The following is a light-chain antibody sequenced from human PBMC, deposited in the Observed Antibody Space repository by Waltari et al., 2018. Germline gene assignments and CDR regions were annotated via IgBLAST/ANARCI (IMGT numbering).Light chain of an antibody. V-gene: IGLV1-51*01. CDR1: SYNIGNYY. Sequence: QSGLTHPRSVTAAPGQKFTISCSGRSYNIGNYYLYWYHQLPGTAPKLLIYDNKKRPSAIPDRISASKSGTSATLDITGLQIGDEDDYYCATWDNSLSEVVFGGGTKLTVL. CDR3: ATWDNSLSEVV. J-gene: IGLJ2*01. CDR2: DNK.